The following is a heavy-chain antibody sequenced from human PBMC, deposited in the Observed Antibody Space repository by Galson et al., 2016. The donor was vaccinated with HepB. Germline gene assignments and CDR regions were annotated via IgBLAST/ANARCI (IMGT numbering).Heavy chain of an antibody. CDR2: ITPEGSDT. Sequence: SLRLSCAASGFTFSSYGMHWVRQAPGKGLDWVALITPEGSDTYYADAVKGRFTISRDNSKNTLSLQMNSLRAEDTAIYYCARDGISSLDYWGQGTLVSVSS. D-gene: IGHD2/OR15-2a*01. CDR1: GFTFSSYG. V-gene: IGHV3-30*03. J-gene: IGHJ4*02. CDR3: ARDGISSLDY.